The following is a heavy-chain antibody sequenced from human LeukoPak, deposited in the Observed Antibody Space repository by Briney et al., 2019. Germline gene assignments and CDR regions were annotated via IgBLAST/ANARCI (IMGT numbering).Heavy chain of an antibody. CDR2: ICYSGST. CDR1: GGSISSYY. V-gene: IGHV4-59*01. D-gene: IGHD3-22*01. CDR3: ARGPRYDSSGYLHYYYYMDV. Sequence: SETLSLTCTVSGGSISSYYWSWIRQPPGKGLEWIGYICYSGSTNYNPSLKSRVTISVDTSKNQFSLKLSSVTAADTAVYYCARGPRYDSSGYLHYYYYMDVWGKGTTVTVSS. J-gene: IGHJ6*03.